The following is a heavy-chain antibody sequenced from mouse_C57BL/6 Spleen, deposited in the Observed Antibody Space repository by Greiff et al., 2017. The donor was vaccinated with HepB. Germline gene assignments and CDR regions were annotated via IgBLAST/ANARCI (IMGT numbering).Heavy chain of an antibody. V-gene: IGHV1-19*01. Sequence: EVQLQQSGPVLVKPGASVKMSCKASGYTFTDYYMNWVKQSHGKSLEWIGVINPYNGGTSYNQKFKGKATLTVDKSSSTAYMELNSLTSEDSAVYYCARGGYYPAYWGQRTLVTVSA. CDR3: ARGGYYPAY. CDR2: INPYNGGT. D-gene: IGHD2-3*01. J-gene: IGHJ3*01. CDR1: GYTFTDYY.